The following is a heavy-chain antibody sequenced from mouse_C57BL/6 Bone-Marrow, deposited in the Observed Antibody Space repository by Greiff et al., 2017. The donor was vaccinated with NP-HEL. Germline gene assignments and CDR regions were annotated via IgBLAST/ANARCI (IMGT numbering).Heavy chain of an antibody. CDR1: GYTFTDYY. CDR2: IYPGSGNT. V-gene: IGHV1-76*01. D-gene: IGHD1-1*01. CDR3: ASSHYYGSSQ. J-gene: IGHJ2*01. Sequence: VKLMESGAELVRPGASVKLSCKASGYTFTDYYINWVKQRPGQGLEWIARIYPGSGNTYYNEKFKGKATLTAEKSSSTAYMQLSSLTSEDSAVYFCASSHYYGSSQRGQGTTLTVSS.